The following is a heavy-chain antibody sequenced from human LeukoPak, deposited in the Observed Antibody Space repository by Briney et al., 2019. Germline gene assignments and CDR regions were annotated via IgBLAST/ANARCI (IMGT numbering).Heavy chain of an antibody. CDR1: GGSISSYY. D-gene: IGHD3-3*01. J-gene: IGHJ3*02. Sequence: SETLSLTCTVSGGSISSYYWSWIRQPPGKGLEWIGYIYYSGSTYYNPSLKSRVTISVDTSKNQFSLKLSSVTAADTAVYYCARGGYYDFWSGYYPDAFDIWGQGTMVTVSS. CDR2: IYYSGST. V-gene: IGHV4-59*12. CDR3: ARGGYYDFWSGYYPDAFDI.